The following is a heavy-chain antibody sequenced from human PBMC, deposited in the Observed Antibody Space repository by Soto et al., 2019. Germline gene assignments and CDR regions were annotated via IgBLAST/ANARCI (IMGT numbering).Heavy chain of an antibody. CDR3: ARREEIVVVPSAETDNDAFDT. CDR2: IIPILGIA. V-gene: IGHV1-69*02. Sequence: SVKVSCKASGGTFSSYTISWVRQAPGQGLEWMGRIIPILGIANYAQKFQGRVTITADKSTSTAYMELSSLRSEDTAVYYCARREEIVVVPSAETDNDAFDTWGQLTMVTVS. J-gene: IGHJ3*02. D-gene: IGHD2-2*01. CDR1: GGTFSSYT.